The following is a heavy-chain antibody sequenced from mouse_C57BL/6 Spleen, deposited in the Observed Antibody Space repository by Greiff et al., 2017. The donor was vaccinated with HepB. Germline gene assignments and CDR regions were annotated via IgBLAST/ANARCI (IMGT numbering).Heavy chain of an antibody. Sequence: LVESDAELVKPGASVKISCKASGYTFTVHTIHWMKQRPEQGLEWIGYIYPRDGSTKYNEKFKGKATLTADKSSSTAYMQLNSLTSEDSAVYLCARCDYSNYDWYFDVWGTGTTVTVSS. V-gene: IGHV1-78*01. D-gene: IGHD2-5*01. CDR2: IYPRDGST. J-gene: IGHJ1*03. CDR1: GYTFTVHT. CDR3: ARCDYSNYDWYFDV.